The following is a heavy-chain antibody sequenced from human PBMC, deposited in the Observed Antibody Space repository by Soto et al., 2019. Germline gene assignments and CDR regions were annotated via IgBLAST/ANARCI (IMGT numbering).Heavy chain of an antibody. V-gene: IGHV3-48*03. Sequence: PGGSLRLSCTGSGFPFDDFAINWVRQAPGKGLEWVSYISSSGSTIYYADSVKGRFTISRDNAKNSLYLQMNSLRAEDTAVYYCARDGPSSGSLRTGLFDYWGQGTLVTVSS. CDR2: ISSSGSTI. D-gene: IGHD1-26*01. CDR3: ARDGPSSGSLRTGLFDY. J-gene: IGHJ4*02. CDR1: GFPFDDFA.